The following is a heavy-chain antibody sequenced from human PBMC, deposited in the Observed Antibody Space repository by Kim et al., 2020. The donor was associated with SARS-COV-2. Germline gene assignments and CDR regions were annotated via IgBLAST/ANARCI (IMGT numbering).Heavy chain of an antibody. Sequence: GGSLRLSCAASGFTFTRYAMTWVRQAPGKGLEWVSSITGGSETTYYADSVKGRCIISRDNSRNALYLQMNSLRAEDTAVYYCAKEGGFTTAYFSAMVVCGQGATVTVSS. CDR3: AKEGGFTTAYFSAMVV. D-gene: IGHD3-22*01. CDR2: ITGGSETT. J-gene: IGHJ6*02. V-gene: IGHV3-23*01. CDR1: GFTFTRYA.